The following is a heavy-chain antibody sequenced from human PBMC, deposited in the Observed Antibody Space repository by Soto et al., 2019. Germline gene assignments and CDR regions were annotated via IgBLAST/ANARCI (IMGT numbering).Heavy chain of an antibody. D-gene: IGHD2-2*01. V-gene: IGHV4-34*01. CDR3: ARGHKGLPAAMMGFDP. CDR2: INHSGST. CDR1: GGSFSGYH. Sequence: SETLSLTCAVYGGSFSGYHWSWIRQPPGKGLEWIGEINHSGSTNYNPSLKSRVTISVDTSKNQFSLKLSSVTAADTAVYYCARGHKGLPAAMMGFDPWGQGTLVTVSS. J-gene: IGHJ5*02.